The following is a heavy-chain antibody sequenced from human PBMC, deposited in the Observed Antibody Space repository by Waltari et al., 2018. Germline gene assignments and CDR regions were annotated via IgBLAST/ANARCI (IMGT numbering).Heavy chain of an antibody. Sequence: EVQLVQSGAEVKKPGESPKISCQGPGYSFTNYWIGWVRQMPGKGLEWMGIIYPDDSDTRYSPSFQGQVTMSADKFINTAYLQWSSLKVSDTAMYYCARQHYGSFDVWGQGTMVTVSS. CDR2: IYPDDSDT. CDR1: GYSFTNYW. D-gene: IGHD3-10*01. V-gene: IGHV5-51*01. CDR3: ARQHYGSFDV. J-gene: IGHJ3*01.